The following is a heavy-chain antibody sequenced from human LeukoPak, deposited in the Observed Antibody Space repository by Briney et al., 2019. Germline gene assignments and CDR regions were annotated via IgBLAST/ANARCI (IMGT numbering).Heavy chain of an antibody. J-gene: IGHJ3*02. Sequence: SETLSLTCTVSGGSISTANYWGWVRQPPGKGLEWIGNIFYSGSTYYSPPLKSRLTISLDTSRNQFSLRLNSVTAADTAVYYCAKSNGYGLVDIWGQGTMVTVSS. CDR2: IFYSGST. V-gene: IGHV4-39*07. CDR1: GGSISTANY. D-gene: IGHD3-10*01. CDR3: AKSNGYGLVDI.